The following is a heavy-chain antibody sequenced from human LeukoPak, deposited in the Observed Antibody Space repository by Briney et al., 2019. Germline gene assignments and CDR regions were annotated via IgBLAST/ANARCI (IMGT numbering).Heavy chain of an antibody. CDR2: IKQDGSEK. CDR3: AREGGYSSSSNDY. D-gene: IGHD6-6*01. V-gene: IGHV3-7*01. CDR1: RFTFSSYW. Sequence: GGSLRLSCAASRFTFSSYWMSWVRQAPGKGLEWVANIKQDGSEKYYVDSVKGRFTISRDNAKNSLYLQMNSLRAEDTAVYYCAREGGYSSSSNDYWGQGTLVTVSS. J-gene: IGHJ4*02.